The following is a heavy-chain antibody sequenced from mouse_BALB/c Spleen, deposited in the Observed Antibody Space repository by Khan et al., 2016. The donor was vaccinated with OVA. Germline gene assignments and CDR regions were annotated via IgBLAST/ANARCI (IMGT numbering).Heavy chain of an antibody. D-gene: IGHD1-1*01. V-gene: IGHV2-6-4*01. J-gene: IGHJ1*01. CDR1: GCSSSRSS. CDR2: IWGGGST. CDR3: ARNHYGGGYWYVDV. Sequence: QVQLKESGPGLVAPSQSLSITCTVSGCSSSRSSIHWVRQPPGKGLEWLGMIWGGGSTDYNSALKSRLSISKDNSKSQVFFKMTSLQTDDTAMYYCARNHYGGGYWYVDVWGAGTTVTVSS.